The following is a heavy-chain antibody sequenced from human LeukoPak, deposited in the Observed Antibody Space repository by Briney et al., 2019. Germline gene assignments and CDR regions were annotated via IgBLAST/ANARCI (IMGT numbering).Heavy chain of an antibody. V-gene: IGHV3-33*07. Sequence: GGSLRLSCAACGFTFSTHVMYWVRQAPGEGLEWVSLIWSDGSNQNYADSVKGRFTTSRDNSKNTLYLQMNSLRVEDTAVYYCARDWAGDSSILWGQGTLVTVSS. CDR1: GFTFSTHV. CDR2: IWSDGSNQ. CDR3: ARDWAGDSSIL. D-gene: IGHD3-22*01. J-gene: IGHJ4*02.